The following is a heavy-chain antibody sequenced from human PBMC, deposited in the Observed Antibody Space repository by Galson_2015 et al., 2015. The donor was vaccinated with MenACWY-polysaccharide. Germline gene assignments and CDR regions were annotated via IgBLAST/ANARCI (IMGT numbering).Heavy chain of an antibody. J-gene: IGHJ4*02. CDR2: MNPNSGNT. Sequence: SVKVSCKASGYTFTSYDINWVRQATGQGLEWMGWMNPNSGNTGYAQKLQGRVTMTRNTSISTAYMELSSLTSEDTAVYYCASTKAGTHYFDYWGQGTLVTVSS. CDR3: ASTKAGTHYFDY. V-gene: IGHV1-8*01. D-gene: IGHD6-19*01. CDR1: GYTFTSYD.